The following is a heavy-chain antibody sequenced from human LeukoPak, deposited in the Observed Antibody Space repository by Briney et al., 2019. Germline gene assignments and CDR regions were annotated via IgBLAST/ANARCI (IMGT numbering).Heavy chain of an antibody. Sequence: SVKVSCKASGGTFSSYAISWVRQAPGQGLEWMGRIIPILGIANYAQKFQGRVTITADKSTSTAYMELSSLRSEDTAVYYCARPRGGYDVLDYWGQGTLVTVSS. CDR2: IIPILGIA. CDR3: ARPRGGYDVLDY. CDR1: GGTFSSYA. V-gene: IGHV1-69*04. J-gene: IGHJ4*02. D-gene: IGHD5-12*01.